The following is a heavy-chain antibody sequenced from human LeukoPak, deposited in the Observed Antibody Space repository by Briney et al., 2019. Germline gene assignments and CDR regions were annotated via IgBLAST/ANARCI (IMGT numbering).Heavy chain of an antibody. V-gene: IGHV4-38-2*02. CDR1: GYSISSGYY. Sequence: PSETLSLTCAVSGYSISSGYYWGWIRQPPGKGLEWIGSIYHSGSTYYNPSLKSRVTISVDTSKNQFSLKLSSVTAADTAVYYCARDSHTAMYYWGQGTLVTVSS. CDR2: IYHSGST. J-gene: IGHJ4*02. CDR3: ARDSHTAMYY. D-gene: IGHD5-18*01.